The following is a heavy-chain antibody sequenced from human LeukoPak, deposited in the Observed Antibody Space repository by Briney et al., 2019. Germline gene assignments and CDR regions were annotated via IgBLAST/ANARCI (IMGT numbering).Heavy chain of an antibody. J-gene: IGHJ4*02. CDR3: ARGVWQVLDY. CDR2: ITSSGTYI. Sequence: GGSLRLSCATSGFTFNNYNMNWVRQAPGRALEWVSSITSSGTYIFYADSVKGRFTISRDNAKNSLYLQMNSLGPEDTAVYYCARGVWQVLDYWGQGTLVTVSS. CDR1: GFTFNNYN. V-gene: IGHV3-21*01. D-gene: IGHD6-13*01.